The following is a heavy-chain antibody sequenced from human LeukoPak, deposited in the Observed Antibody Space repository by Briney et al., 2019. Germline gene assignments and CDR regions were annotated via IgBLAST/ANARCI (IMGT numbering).Heavy chain of an antibody. CDR2: ISYDGSNK. D-gene: IGHD3-10*01. Sequence: GGSLRLSCAASGFTFSSYAMHWVRQAPGKGLEWVAVISYDGSNKYYADSAKGRFTISRDNSKKTVYLQMNSLRAEDTAVYYCAKRGPGSPQSGKYYFDYWGQGTLVTVSS. V-gene: IGHV3-30*04. CDR1: GFTFSSYA. J-gene: IGHJ4*02. CDR3: AKRGPGSPQSGKYYFDY.